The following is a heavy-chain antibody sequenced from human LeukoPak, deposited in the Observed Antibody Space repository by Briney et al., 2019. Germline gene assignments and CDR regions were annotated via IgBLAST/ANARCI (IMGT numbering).Heavy chain of an antibody. CDR3: ARDYDGDYSFDY. D-gene: IGHD4-17*01. CDR1: GGTFSSYA. J-gene: IGHJ4*02. CDR2: IIPILGIA. V-gene: IGHV1-69*04. Sequence: GASVKVSCKASGGTFSSYAISWVRQAPGQGLEWMGRIIPILGIANYAQKFQGRVTITADKSTSTAYMELSSLRSEDTAVYYCARDYDGDYSFDYWGQGTLDTVSS.